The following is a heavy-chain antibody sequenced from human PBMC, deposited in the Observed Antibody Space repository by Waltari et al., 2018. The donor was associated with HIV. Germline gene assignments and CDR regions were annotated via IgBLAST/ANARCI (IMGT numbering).Heavy chain of an antibody. D-gene: IGHD3-9*01. Sequence: QAPLVESGGGVVQPGGSLRRYCAASGFSFRYSGMHWVRQTPGKGLEWAAVISDDGHKTFYADSVRGRFTISRDNSNNKLSLQMNSLRPEDAGIYYCVKDGPPVEKSDYFELWGQGTLVTVSS. CDR2: ISDDGHKT. CDR1: GFSFRYSG. V-gene: IGHV3-30*18. J-gene: IGHJ4*02. CDR3: VKDGPPVEKSDYFEL.